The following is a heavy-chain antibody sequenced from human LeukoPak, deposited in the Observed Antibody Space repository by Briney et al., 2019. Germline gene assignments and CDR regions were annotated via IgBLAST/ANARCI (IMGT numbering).Heavy chain of an antibody. CDR3: ARGRAYSSGWYGVY. V-gene: IGHV1-8*01. D-gene: IGHD6-19*01. Sequence: GASVKVSCKASGYTFTSYDINWVRQATGQGLEWMGWMNPNSGNTGYAQKFQGRVTMTGNTSISTAYMELSSLRSEDTAVYYCARGRAYSSGWYGVYWGQGTLVTVSS. CDR2: MNPNSGNT. J-gene: IGHJ4*02. CDR1: GYTFTSYD.